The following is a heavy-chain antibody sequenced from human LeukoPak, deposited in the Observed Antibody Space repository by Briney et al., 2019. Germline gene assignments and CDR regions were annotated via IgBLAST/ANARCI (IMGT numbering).Heavy chain of an antibody. CDR3: ARLGSSWYIYFDY. CDR1: GGSISSYY. D-gene: IGHD6-13*01. V-gene: IGHV4-59*08. Sequence: PETLSLTCTVSGGSISSYYWSWIRQPPGKGLEWIGYIYYSGSTNYNPSLKSRVTISVDTSKNQFSLKLSSVTAADTAVYYCARLGSSWYIYFDYWGQGTLVTVSS. CDR2: IYYSGST. J-gene: IGHJ4*02.